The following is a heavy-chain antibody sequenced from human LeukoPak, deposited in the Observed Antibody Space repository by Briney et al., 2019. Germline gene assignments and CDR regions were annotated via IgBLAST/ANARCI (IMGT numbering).Heavy chain of an antibody. V-gene: IGHV4-61*02. Sequence: PSETLSLTCNVSGGSITNGSYYWNWIRRPAGKGLEWIGRIYTSGSTNYSPSLQRRITISLDTSKNQISLKLRSVTAADTAVYFCTRLDILTGYYWLDPWGQGTLVTVSS. CDR2: IYTSGST. CDR1: GGSITNGSYY. D-gene: IGHD3-9*01. CDR3: TRLDILTGYYWLDP. J-gene: IGHJ5*02.